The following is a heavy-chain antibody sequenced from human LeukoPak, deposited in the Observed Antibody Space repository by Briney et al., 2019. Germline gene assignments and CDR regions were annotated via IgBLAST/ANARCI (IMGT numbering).Heavy chain of an antibody. CDR1: GFTFSSYW. CDR3: ARLVDTHFDY. D-gene: IGHD5-18*01. J-gene: IGHJ4*02. CDR2: IKSDGSST. V-gene: IGHV3-74*01. Sequence: PGGSLRLSCAASGFTFSSYWMHWVRQAPGKGLVWVSRIKSDGSSTTYADSVKGRFTISRDNAKNTLYLQMSSMRAEDKAVYYCARLVDTHFDYWGQGTLVTV.